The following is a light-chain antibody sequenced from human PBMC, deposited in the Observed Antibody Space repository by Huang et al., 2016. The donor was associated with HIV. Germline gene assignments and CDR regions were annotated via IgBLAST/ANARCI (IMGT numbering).Light chain of an antibody. V-gene: IGKV3-11*01. J-gene: IGKJ2*01. CDR1: QSVSSY. Sequence: EIVLTQSPATLSLSPGERATHSCRASQSVSSYLAWYQQKPVQAPRLLIYDASNRATGIPARFSGSGSGTNFTLTISSLEPEDFAVYYCQQRSSWYTFGQGTKLEIK. CDR2: DAS. CDR3: QQRSSWYT.